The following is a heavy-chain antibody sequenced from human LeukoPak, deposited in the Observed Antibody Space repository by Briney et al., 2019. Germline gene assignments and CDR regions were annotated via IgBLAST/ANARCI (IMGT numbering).Heavy chain of an antibody. D-gene: IGHD6-13*01. V-gene: IGHV4-59*01. CDR2: IYYSGST. CDR1: GGSISSYY. CDR3: ARTSSSWDWFDP. J-gene: IGHJ5*02. Sequence: SETLSLICIVSGGSISSYYWSWIRQPPGKGLEWIGYIYYSGSTNYNPSLKSRVTISVDTSKNQFSLKLSSVTAADTAVYYCARTSSSWDWFDPWGQGTLVTVSS.